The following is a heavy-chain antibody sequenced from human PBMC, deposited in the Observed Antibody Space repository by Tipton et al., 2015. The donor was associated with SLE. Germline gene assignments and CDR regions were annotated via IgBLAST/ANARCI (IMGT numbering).Heavy chain of an antibody. Sequence: TLSLTCAVYGGSFSGYYWSWIRQPPGKGLEWIGEINHSGSTNYNPSLKSRVTISIHTSKNQSSLKLSSVTAADTAVYYCARLGGNDDYYFDYWGQGTLVTVSS. CDR3: ARLGGNDDYYFDY. CDR1: GGSFSGYY. V-gene: IGHV4-34*01. D-gene: IGHD1-1*01. CDR2: INHSGST. J-gene: IGHJ4*02.